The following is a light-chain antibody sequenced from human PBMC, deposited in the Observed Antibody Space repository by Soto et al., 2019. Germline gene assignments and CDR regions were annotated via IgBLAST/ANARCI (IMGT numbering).Light chain of an antibody. CDR1: QSVSIH. CDR3: QQYNNWPLT. J-gene: IGKJ1*01. Sequence: EILMTQSPPTLSVSPGERATLSCRASQSVSIHLAWYQQKLGQAPMVLIYGASTRATGIPARFSGSGSGTEFTLTISSLQSEDFAVYYCQQYNNWPLTFGQGTKVEIK. V-gene: IGKV3-15*01. CDR2: GAS.